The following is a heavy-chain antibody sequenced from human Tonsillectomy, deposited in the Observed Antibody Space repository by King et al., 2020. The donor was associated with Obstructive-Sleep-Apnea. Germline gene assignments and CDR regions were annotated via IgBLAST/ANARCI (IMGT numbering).Heavy chain of an antibody. Sequence: QLVQSGAEVKKPGASVRVSCKASGYTFTSYYMHWVRQAPGQGLEWMGVINPSGGSTTYAQKFQGRVTMTRDTSTSTGYMDLSSLRSEDTAVYYCARDLEQLLGFDPWGQGTLVTVSS. CDR2: INPSGGST. V-gene: IGHV1-46*01. CDR3: ARDLEQLLGFDP. CDR1: GYTFTSYY. D-gene: IGHD2-2*01. J-gene: IGHJ5*02.